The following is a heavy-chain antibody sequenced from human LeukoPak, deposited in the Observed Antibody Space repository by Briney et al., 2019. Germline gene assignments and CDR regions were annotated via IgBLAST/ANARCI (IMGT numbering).Heavy chain of an antibody. CDR2: VADTGKT. CDR3: ATGYYEPFAT. V-gene: IGHV4-59*01. Sequence: FETLSLTFSVSGSSLSRYYWDWLRQSPGKGLEWIGYVADTGKTDSHPSLKSRVTISLDMSKKQFSLRLRSVTAADSAVYYCATGYYEPFATWGPGILVTVSS. J-gene: IGHJ5*02. D-gene: IGHD3-22*01. CDR1: GSSLSRYY.